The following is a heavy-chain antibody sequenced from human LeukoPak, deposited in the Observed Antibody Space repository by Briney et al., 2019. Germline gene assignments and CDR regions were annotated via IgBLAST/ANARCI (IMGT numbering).Heavy chain of an antibody. CDR1: GFTVSSNY. D-gene: IGHD3-22*01. Sequence: GGSLRLSCAASGFTVSSNYMSWVRQAPGKGLEWVSVIYSGGSTYYADSVKGRFTISRDNSKNALYLQMNSLRAEDTAVYYCARMVGSGYYYYYYGMDVWGQGTTVTVSS. V-gene: IGHV3-66*01. CDR3: ARMVGSGYYYYYYGMDV. J-gene: IGHJ6*02. CDR2: IYSGGST.